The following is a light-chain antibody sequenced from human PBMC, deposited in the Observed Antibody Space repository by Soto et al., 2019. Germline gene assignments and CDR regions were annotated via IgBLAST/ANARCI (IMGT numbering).Light chain of an antibody. V-gene: IGKV3-20*01. CDR1: QSFSGSY. Sequence: EIVLTQSPGTLSLSPGERATLSCRASQSFSGSYLAWYQQRPGQAPRLIIYGASSRAIGIPDSFSGSESGTDFTLTISRLQPEDFAVYYCQRYGGATWTFGQGTKVEI. CDR3: QRYGGATWT. CDR2: GAS. J-gene: IGKJ1*01.